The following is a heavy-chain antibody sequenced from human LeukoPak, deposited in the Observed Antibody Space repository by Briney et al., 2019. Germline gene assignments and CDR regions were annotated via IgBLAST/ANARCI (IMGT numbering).Heavy chain of an antibody. V-gene: IGHV3-7*01. CDR1: GFTFSNYW. Sequence: GGSLRLSCAASGFTFSNYWMSWVRQAPGRGLECVASIKQDGSEKHYVDSVKGRFSISRDNAQTSLYLQMNGLRAEDTAMYYCARGRGLDYWGQGTLVTVSS. CDR2: IKQDGSEK. J-gene: IGHJ4*02. D-gene: IGHD3-10*01. CDR3: ARGRGLDY.